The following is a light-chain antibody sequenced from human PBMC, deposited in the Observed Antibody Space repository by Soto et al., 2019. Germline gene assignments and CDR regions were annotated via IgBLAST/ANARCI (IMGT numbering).Light chain of an antibody. CDR3: SSYTSSSTLLYV. V-gene: IGLV2-14*01. J-gene: IGLJ1*01. CDR1: RSDVGGYNY. Sequence: QSALTQPASVSGSPGQSITISCTGTRSDVGGYNYVSWYQQHPGKAPKLMIYDVSNRPSGVSNRFSGSKSGNTASLTISGLQAEDEADDYGSSYTSSSTLLYVFGTGTKLTVL. CDR2: DVS.